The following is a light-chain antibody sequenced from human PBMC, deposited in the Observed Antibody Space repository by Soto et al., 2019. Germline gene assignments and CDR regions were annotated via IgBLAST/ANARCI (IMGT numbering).Light chain of an antibody. V-gene: IGKV3-15*01. Sequence: EIVLTQSPGILSVSPGERATLSCRASQSVSSKLAWYQQKPGQAPRLLFYGASTGATGIPARFSGSGSETEFTLSISSLQSEDFAVYYCQQYNNWPGTFGQGTKVEIK. CDR1: QSVSSK. J-gene: IGKJ1*01. CDR2: GAS. CDR3: QQYNNWPGT.